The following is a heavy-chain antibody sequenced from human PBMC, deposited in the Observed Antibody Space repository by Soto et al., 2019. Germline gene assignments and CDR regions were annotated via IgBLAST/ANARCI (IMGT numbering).Heavy chain of an antibody. Sequence: PGGYLRLSCAASGFTFSSYAMHWVRQAPGKGLEWVAVISYDGSNKYYADSVKGRFTISRDNSKNTLYLQMNSLRAEDTAVYYCARDLKLLAGDISSGCYDYYYYYMLVWGQGITVSVSS. V-gene: IGHV3-30-3*01. CDR3: ARDLKLLAGDISSGCYDYYYYYMLV. CDR1: GFTFSSYA. CDR2: ISYDGSNK. D-gene: IGHD6-19*01. J-gene: IGHJ6*02.